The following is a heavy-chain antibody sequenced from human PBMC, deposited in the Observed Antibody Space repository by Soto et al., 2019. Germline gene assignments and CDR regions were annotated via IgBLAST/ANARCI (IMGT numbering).Heavy chain of an antibody. Sequence: PGGSLRLSCAASGFTVSSNYMSWVRQAPGKGLEWVSVIYSGGSTYYADSVKGRFTISRDNSKNTLYLQMNSLRAEDTAVYYCARDRGYNWNGQDYWGQGTLVTVSS. J-gene: IGHJ4*02. D-gene: IGHD1-1*01. CDR1: GFTVSSNY. V-gene: IGHV3-53*01. CDR2: IYSGGST. CDR3: ARDRGYNWNGQDY.